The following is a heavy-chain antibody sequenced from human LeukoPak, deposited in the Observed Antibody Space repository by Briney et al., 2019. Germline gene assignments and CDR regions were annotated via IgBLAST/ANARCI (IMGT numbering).Heavy chain of an antibody. V-gene: IGHV3-69-1*02. CDR2: IQDNGSSV. CDR3: ARAGGWGGFGDMDL. Sequence: GGSLRLSRAASEFTYNHLHFNWVRQAPGKGLEWVSFIQDNGSSVSYADSAKGRFSVSRDNAKNSVFLQMSNLRIEDTGVYYCARAGGWGGFGDMDLWGPGTLVTVSS. CDR1: EFTYNHLH. J-gene: IGHJ5*02. D-gene: IGHD3-10*01.